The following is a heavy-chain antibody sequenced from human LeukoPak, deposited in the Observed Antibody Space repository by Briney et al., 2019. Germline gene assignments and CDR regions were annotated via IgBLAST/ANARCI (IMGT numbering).Heavy chain of an antibody. Sequence: PGGSLRLSCAASGFTFSSYAMSWVRQAPGKGLEWVANIKQDGSEKYYVDSVKGRFTISRDNSKNTVFLEMNSLRAEDTAVYYCARDTADYGDSDAFDIWGQGTMVTVSS. CDR1: GFTFSSYA. CDR3: ARDTADYGDSDAFDI. D-gene: IGHD4-17*01. CDR2: IKQDGSEK. V-gene: IGHV3-7*01. J-gene: IGHJ3*02.